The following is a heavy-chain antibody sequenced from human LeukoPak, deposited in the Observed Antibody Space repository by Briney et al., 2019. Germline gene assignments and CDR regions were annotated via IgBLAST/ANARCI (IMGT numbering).Heavy chain of an antibody. Sequence: ASVKVSCKASGYTFTSYGISWVRQAPGQGLEWMGWISAYNGNTNYAQKLQGRVTMTTDTSTSTAYMELRSLRSDDTAVYYCARDQGEQLVDNWFDPWGQGTLVTVSS. CDR3: ARDQGEQLVDNWFDP. J-gene: IGHJ5*02. CDR1: GYTFTSYG. CDR2: ISAYNGNT. V-gene: IGHV1-18*01. D-gene: IGHD6-13*01.